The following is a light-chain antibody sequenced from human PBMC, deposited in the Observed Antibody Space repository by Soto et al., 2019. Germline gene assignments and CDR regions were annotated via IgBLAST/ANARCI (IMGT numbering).Light chain of an antibody. CDR2: GAS. CDR3: QQYGGSPRT. J-gene: IGKJ1*01. Sequence: EIVLTQPPDTLSLSPGERATLSCRASQSVTSNYLAWYQQKPSQAPRLLIYGASSRATGIPDRFSGSGSGTDFTLIISRLETEDFAVYYCQQYGGSPRTFGQGTKVEIK. CDR1: QSVTSNY. V-gene: IGKV3-20*01.